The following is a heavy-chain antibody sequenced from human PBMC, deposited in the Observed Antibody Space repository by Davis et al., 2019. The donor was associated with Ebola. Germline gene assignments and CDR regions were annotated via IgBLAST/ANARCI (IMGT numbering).Heavy chain of an antibody. CDR3: ARDNTDSSGQN. Sequence: ASVKVSCKASGYTFITYYIHWVRQAPGQGLEWMGIINPSGGSTTYAQKFQGRVTMTRDTSTSTVYMELSSLRSDDTAVYYCARDNTDSSGQNWGQGTLVTVSS. V-gene: IGHV1-46*01. CDR1: GYTFITYY. D-gene: IGHD3-22*01. CDR2: INPSGGST. J-gene: IGHJ4*02.